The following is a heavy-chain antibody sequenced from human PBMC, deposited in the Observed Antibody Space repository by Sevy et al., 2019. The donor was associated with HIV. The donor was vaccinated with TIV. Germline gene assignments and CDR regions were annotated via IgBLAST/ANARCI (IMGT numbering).Heavy chain of an antibody. V-gene: IGHV4-38-2*02. CDR1: GYSIRSGYY. CDR3: AAMSTVTKGDALDI. J-gene: IGHJ3*02. CDR2: MYHSGTT. Sequence: SEILSLTCTISGYSIRSGYYWGWIRQPPGKGLEWIGSMYHSGTTYYNASLKSRVTISADTSKNQFSLKLTSVTAADTAIYHCAAMSTVTKGDALDIWGQGTMVTVSS. D-gene: IGHD4-17*01.